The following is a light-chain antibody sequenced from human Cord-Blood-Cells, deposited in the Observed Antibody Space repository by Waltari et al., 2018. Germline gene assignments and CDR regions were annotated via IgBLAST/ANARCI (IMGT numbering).Light chain of an antibody. CDR3: SSYTSSSIL. V-gene: IGLV2-14*01. CDR1: SSDVGGYNY. Sequence: QSALTQPASVSGSPGQSITISCTGTSSDVGGYNYVSWYQQHPGKAPKLMIYEVSNRPSGVSKRFPGSKSGNTASLTISGLQAEDEADYYCSSYTSSSILFGGGTKLTVL. CDR2: EVS. J-gene: IGLJ2*01.